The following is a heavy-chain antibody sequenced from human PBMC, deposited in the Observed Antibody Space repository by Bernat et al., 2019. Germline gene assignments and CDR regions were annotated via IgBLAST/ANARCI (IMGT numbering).Heavy chain of an antibody. CDR3: ARGGRHRVVRSPYYMDV. D-gene: IGHD3-3*01. V-gene: IGHV3-30*01. CDR1: GFTFSSYA. J-gene: IGHJ6*03. CDR2: ISYDGSNK. Sequence: QVQLVESGGGVVQPGRSLRLSCAASGFTFSSYAMHWVRQAPGKGLEWVAVISYDGSNKYYADSVKGRFTISRDNSKNTLYLQMNSLRAEDTAVYYCARGGRHRVVRSPYYMDVWGKGTTVTVSS.